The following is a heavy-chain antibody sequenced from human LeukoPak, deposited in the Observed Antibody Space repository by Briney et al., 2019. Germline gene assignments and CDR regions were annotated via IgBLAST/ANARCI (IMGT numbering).Heavy chain of an antibody. CDR1: GGSISSSNW. D-gene: IGHD4-17*01. V-gene: IGHV4-4*02. Sequence: SETLSLTCAVSGGSISSSNWWSWVRQPPGKGLEWIGEIYHSGSTNYNPSLKSRVTISVDKSKNHFSLKLSSVTAADTAVYYCASITVTKDPCFDYWGQGTLVTVSS. CDR2: IYHSGST. CDR3: ASITVTKDPCFDY. J-gene: IGHJ4*02.